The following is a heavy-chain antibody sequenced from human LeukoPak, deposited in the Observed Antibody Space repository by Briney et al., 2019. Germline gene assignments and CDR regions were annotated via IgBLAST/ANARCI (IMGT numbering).Heavy chain of an antibody. J-gene: IGHJ4*02. CDR1: GFTFSSYW. Sequence: GGSLRLSCAVSGFTFSSYWMHWVRQAPGKGLVWVSRIDRDGSRINYADSVKGRFTISRDNGKNTLYLQMNSLRDDDTAVYYCVRDNGGEHLWGQGTLVTVSS. CDR2: IDRDGSRI. D-gene: IGHD3-16*01. V-gene: IGHV3-74*01. CDR3: VRDNGGEHL.